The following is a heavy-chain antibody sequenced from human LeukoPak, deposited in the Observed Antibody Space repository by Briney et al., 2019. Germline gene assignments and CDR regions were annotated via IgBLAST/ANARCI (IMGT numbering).Heavy chain of an antibody. CDR2: IYPGDSDT. J-gene: IGHJ4*02. V-gene: IGHV5-51*01. CDR3: ARLGYCGSTSCTQFDY. D-gene: IGHD2-2*01. Sequence: GESLKISCKGSGYRFSSNWIGWVRQMPGKGLGWMGIIYPGDSDTRYSPSVQGQVTISADKSISTAFLQWSSLKASDTAMYYCARLGYCGSTSCTQFDYWGQGTLVTVSS. CDR1: GYRFSSNW.